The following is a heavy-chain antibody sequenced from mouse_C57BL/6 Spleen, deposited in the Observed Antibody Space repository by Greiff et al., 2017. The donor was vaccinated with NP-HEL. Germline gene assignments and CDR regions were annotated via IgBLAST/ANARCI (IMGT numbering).Heavy chain of an antibody. CDR2: IYPGDGGT. J-gene: IGHJ4*01. Sequence: QVQLKESGPELVKPGASVKISCKASGYAFSSSWMNWVKQRPGKGLEWIGRIYPGDGGTNYNGKFKGKATLTADKSSSTAYMPLSSLTSEDSAVYFCARSERDPTGTFYAMDYWGQGTSGTVSS. CDR1: GYAFSSSW. CDR3: ARSERDPTGTFYAMDY. D-gene: IGHD4-1*02. V-gene: IGHV1-82*01.